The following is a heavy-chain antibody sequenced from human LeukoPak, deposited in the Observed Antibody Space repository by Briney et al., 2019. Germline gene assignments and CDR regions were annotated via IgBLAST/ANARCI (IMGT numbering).Heavy chain of an antibody. D-gene: IGHD3-9*01. J-gene: IGHJ5*02. CDR1: GFTFSSYE. CDR3: ARGGARHYDILTGYRKDWFDP. V-gene: IGHV3-48*03. Sequence: GGSLRLSCAASGFTFSSYEMNWVRQAPGKGLEWVSYISSSGSTIYYADSVKGRFTISRDNAKNSLYLQMNSLRAEDTAVYYCARGGARHYDILTGYRKDWFDPWGQGTLVTVSS. CDR2: ISSSGSTI.